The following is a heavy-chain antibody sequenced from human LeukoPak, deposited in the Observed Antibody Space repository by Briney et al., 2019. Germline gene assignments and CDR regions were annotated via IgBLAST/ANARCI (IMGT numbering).Heavy chain of an antibody. CDR2: INPAGSET. CDR3: ARFGYVAAVDV. V-gene: IGHV3-7*01. D-gene: IGHD2-15*01. CDR1: GFSFSAYW. J-gene: IGHJ4*02. Sequence: GGSLRLSCAASGFSFSAYWMTWVRQAPGTGLEWVANINPAGSETYYVDPVKGRFSISRDNAKNLVYLQTNSLRAEDTAVYHCARFGYVAAVDVWGQGTPVTVSS.